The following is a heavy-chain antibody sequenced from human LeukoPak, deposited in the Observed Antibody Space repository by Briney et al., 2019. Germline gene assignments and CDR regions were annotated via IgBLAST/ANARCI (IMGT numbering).Heavy chain of an antibody. CDR1: GGSIDPYY. D-gene: IGHD3-22*01. CDR3: ARHIGYYDSSGYHGCFDF. Sequence: SETLSLTCTVSGGSIDPYYWSWIRQPPGGGLEWIGDIHYTGSTNYNPSLKSRVTISLDTSKNQFFLRLSSVTAADTAVYYCARHIGYYDSSGYHGCFDFWGQGTLVPVSS. V-gene: IGHV4-59*08. CDR2: IHYTGST. J-gene: IGHJ4*02.